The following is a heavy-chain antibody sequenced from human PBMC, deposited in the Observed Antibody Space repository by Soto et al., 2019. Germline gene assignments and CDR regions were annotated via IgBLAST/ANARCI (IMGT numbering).Heavy chain of an antibody. Sequence: SETLSLTCTVSGGSVSSSFFYWSWVRQPPGQRLEWIGYIYYTGTTNYNPSLASRVAMSVDTSKKQFTLNLRSLTAADTARYYCARLKTSSGWYLFGSCGQGMLVTVYS. V-gene: IGHV4-61*01. J-gene: IGHJ4*02. CDR2: IYYTGTT. CDR1: GGSVSSSFFY. CDR3: ARLKTSSGWYLFGS. D-gene: IGHD6-13*01.